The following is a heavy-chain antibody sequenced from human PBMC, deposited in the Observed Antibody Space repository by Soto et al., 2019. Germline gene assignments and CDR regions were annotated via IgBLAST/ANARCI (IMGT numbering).Heavy chain of an antibody. D-gene: IGHD2-21*02. CDR2: IDHSGPT. CDR1: GGSIGSSAYS. Sequence: QLQLQASGSGLLKPSQTLSLTCAVSGGSIGSSAYSWSWVRQPSGKGLEWNGYIDHSGPTYSNPSLKSRVTISVYSSRNHFSLILTSVTAADTAIYYCARVVAGSNRVRGTPYLVTALRGYYGVDVWAQGTTVTVSS. J-gene: IGHJ6*02. CDR3: ARVVAGSNRVRGTPYLVTALRGYYGVDV. V-gene: IGHV4-30-2*01.